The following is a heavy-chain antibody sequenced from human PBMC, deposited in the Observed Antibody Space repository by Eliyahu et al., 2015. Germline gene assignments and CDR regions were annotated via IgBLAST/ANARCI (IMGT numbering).Heavy chain of an antibody. CDR3: ARGHCSGGSCYGDYDY. CDR1: GYTFTNHD. D-gene: IGHD2-15*01. J-gene: IGHJ4*02. V-gene: IGHV1-8*01. CDR2: MNPNSGNT. Sequence: QVHLVQSGXEVKKPGXSVXVSCKASGYTFTNHDISWVRQATGQGLEWMGWMNPNSGNTGYAQKFQGRVTMTRDTSISSAYMELSSLTSADTAMYYCARGHCSGGSCYGDYDYWGQGTLVTVSS.